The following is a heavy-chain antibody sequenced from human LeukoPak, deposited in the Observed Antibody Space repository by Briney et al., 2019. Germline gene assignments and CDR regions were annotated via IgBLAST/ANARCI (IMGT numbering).Heavy chain of an antibody. J-gene: IGHJ4*02. CDR1: GYTFTGYY. V-gene: IGHV1-2*02. CDR2: INPNSGGT. D-gene: IGHD1-1*01. CDR3: ARAYNWGYDY. Sequence: ASVKVSCKASGYTFTGYYMHWVRQAPGQGLEWMGWINPNSGGTNYAQKFQDRVTMTRDTSITTAYMELSRLRFDDTAVYYCARAYNWGYDYWGQGTLVTVSS.